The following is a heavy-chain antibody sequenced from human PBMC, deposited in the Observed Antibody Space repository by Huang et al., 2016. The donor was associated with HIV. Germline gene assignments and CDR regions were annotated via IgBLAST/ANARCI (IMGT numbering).Heavy chain of an antibody. CDR2: FDPEIGET. D-gene: IGHD3-9*01. CDR3: ATGFDVFFDF. Sequence: QVQLVQSRAEVKKPGASVKVSCKVSEYTLTELSIHWVRQPPGKWRGWMGGFDPEIGETSYAQKFQGRVTMTEDTSTETAFMELSGLRPEDTAVYYCATGFDVFFDFWGQGTLVTVSS. V-gene: IGHV1-24*01. J-gene: IGHJ4*02. CDR1: EYTLTELS.